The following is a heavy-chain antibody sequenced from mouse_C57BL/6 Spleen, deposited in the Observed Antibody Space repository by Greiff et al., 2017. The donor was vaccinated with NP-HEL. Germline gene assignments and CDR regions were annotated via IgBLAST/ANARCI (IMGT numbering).Heavy chain of an antibody. Sequence: EVQLQQSGPELVKPGASVKISCKASGYTFTDYYMNWVKQSHGKSLEWIGDINPNNGGTSYNQKFKGKATLTVDKSSSTAYMELRSLTSEDSAVYYCARGGYYGNRYAMDYWGQGTSVTVSS. CDR3: ARGGYYGNRYAMDY. J-gene: IGHJ4*01. CDR2: INPNNGGT. CDR1: GYTFTDYY. V-gene: IGHV1-26*01. D-gene: IGHD2-1*01.